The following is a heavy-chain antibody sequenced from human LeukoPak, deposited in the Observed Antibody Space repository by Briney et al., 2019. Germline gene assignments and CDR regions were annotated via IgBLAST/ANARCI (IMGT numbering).Heavy chain of an antibody. Sequence: SETLSLTCAVYGGSFSGYYWSWIRQPPGKGLEWIGEINHSGSTNYNPSLKSRVTISVDTSKNQFSLKLSSVTAADTAVYYCASHYYGSGSYKDNWFDPWGQGTLVTVSP. CDR1: GGSFSGYY. CDR3: ASHYYGSGSYKDNWFDP. J-gene: IGHJ5*02. CDR2: INHSGST. V-gene: IGHV4-34*01. D-gene: IGHD3-10*01.